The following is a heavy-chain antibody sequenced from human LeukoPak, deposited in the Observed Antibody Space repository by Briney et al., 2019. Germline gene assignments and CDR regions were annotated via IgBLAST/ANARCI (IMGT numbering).Heavy chain of an antibody. V-gene: IGHV3-23*01. CDR3: AKSFLTAALGFDY. CDR1: GFNFGIYA. Sequence: GGSLRLSCAASGFNFGIYAMSWVRQVPGKGLEWVSTFGRSGNTYYADSVKGRFTISRDNSREMLYLQMSSLRAEDTALYYCAKSFLTAALGFDYWGQGTLVTVSS. J-gene: IGHJ4*02. CDR2: FGRSGNT. D-gene: IGHD2/OR15-2a*01.